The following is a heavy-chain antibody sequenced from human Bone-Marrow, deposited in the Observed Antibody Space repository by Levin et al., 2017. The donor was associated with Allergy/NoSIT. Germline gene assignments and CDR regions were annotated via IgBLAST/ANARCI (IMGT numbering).Heavy chain of an antibody. D-gene: IGHD5-18*01. Sequence: PGGSLRLSCTVSGGSISSSSYYWGWIRQPPGKGLEWIGSIYYSGSTYYNPSLKSRVTISVDTSKNQFSLKLSSVTAADTAVYYCARVGEYSYGYLPFDYWGQGTLVTVSS. CDR2: IYYSGST. V-gene: IGHV4-39*07. CDR3: ARVGEYSYGYLPFDY. J-gene: IGHJ4*02. CDR1: GGSISSSSYY.